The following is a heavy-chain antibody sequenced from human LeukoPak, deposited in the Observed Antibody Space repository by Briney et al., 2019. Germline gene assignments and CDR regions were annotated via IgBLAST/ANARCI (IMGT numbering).Heavy chain of an antibody. J-gene: IGHJ6*03. CDR1: GFTFSSYE. CDR2: ISSSGSTI. V-gene: IGHV3-48*03. Sequence: GGSLRLSCAASGFTFSSYEMNWVRQAPGKGLEWVSYISSSGSTIYYADSVKGRFTISRDNSKNTLYLQMNSLKGDDTAVYYCAKDSAFYYIDVWGKGTTVTVSS. D-gene: IGHD3-10*01. CDR3: AKDSAFYYIDV.